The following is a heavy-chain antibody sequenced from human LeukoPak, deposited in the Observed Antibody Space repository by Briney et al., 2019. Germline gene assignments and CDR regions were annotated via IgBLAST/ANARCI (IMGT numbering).Heavy chain of an antibody. CDR1: GGPINNYY. D-gene: IGHD3-22*01. V-gene: IGHV4-4*07. Sequence: SETLSLTCTVSGGPINNYYWAWIRQPAGKGLEWIGRIYTSGTTDYNPFLKSRITMSLDTSKNQFSLSLSSVTAADTAMYYCAREFKDYDGSGYYYAYWGQGTLVTVSS. CDR2: IYTSGTT. CDR3: AREFKDYDGSGYYYAY. J-gene: IGHJ4*02.